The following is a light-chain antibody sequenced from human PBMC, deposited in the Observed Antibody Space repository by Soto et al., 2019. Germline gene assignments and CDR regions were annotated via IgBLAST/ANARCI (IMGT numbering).Light chain of an antibody. CDR1: SSEVGSYNL. CDR2: EVN. CDR3: CSHAGSSIFV. Sequence: QSALTQPASVSGSPGQSITISCTGTSSEVGSYNLVSWYQQLPGKAPILIIYEVNERPSGISNRFSGSKSGNTASLTISGLQGEDEADYYCCSHAGSSIFVFGGGTKLTVL. J-gene: IGLJ2*01. V-gene: IGLV2-23*02.